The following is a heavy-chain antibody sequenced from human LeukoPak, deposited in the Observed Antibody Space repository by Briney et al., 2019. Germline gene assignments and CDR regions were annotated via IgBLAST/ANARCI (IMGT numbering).Heavy chain of an antibody. Sequence: PSETLSLTCTVSGGSISSGYYWGWIRQPPGKGLEWIGSIYHSGSTYYSPSLKSRVTISVDTSKNQFSLKLSSVTAADTAVYYCARSERGWLRGGSSGWFFDYWGQGTLVTVSS. CDR3: ARSERGWLRGGSSGWFFDY. J-gene: IGHJ4*02. CDR1: GGSISSGYY. CDR2: IYHSGST. D-gene: IGHD6-19*01. V-gene: IGHV4-38-2*02.